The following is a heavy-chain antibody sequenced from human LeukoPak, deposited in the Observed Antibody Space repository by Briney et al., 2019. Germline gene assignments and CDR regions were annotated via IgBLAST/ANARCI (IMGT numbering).Heavy chain of an antibody. J-gene: IGHJ4*02. V-gene: IGHV3-43*01. CDR1: GVTFEDYT. CDR2: ISWDGGCT. Sequence: QTGGSLRLSCAASGVTFEDYTMHWVRQAPGKGLEWVSLISWDGGCTFYADSMQGRFTISRDNSKSSLYLQMNSLRTEDTALYYCTKATVTAAGADYWGQGTLVTVSS. CDR3: TKATVTAAGADY. D-gene: IGHD6-13*01.